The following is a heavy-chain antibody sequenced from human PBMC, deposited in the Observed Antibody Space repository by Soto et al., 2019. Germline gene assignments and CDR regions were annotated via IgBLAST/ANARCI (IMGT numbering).Heavy chain of an antibody. J-gene: IGHJ6*03. D-gene: IGHD2-15*01. Sequence: PSQTLSLTCAISGDSVSCNSAAWNWNRQSPSRGLEWLGRTYYRSKWYNDYAVSVKSRITINPDTSKNQFSLQLNSVTPEDTAVYYCAREGHCSGGSCYTHYYYMDVWGKGTTVTVFS. V-gene: IGHV6-1*01. CDR3: AREGHCSGGSCYTHYYYMDV. CDR1: GDSVSCNSAA. CDR2: TYYRSKWYN.